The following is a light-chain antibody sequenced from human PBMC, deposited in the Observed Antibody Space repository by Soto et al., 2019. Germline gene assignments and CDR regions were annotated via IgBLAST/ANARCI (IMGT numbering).Light chain of an antibody. J-gene: IGLJ1*01. CDR3: SSYTSSSIYV. CDR2: EVS. V-gene: IGLV2-14*01. Sequence: QSVLTQPASVSGSPGQSITISCTGTSSDITGYNYVSWYQQHPGKAPKLLISEVSNRPSGISNRFSGSKSGTTASLSISGLRAEDEADYYCSSYTSSSIYVFGTGTKVTVL. CDR1: SSDITGYNY.